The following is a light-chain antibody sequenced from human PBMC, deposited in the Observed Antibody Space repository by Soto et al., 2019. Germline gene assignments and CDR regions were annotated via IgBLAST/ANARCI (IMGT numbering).Light chain of an antibody. CDR2: LAS. CDR3: MQTLHTPQLT. V-gene: IGKV2-28*01. CDR1: QSLLHSNGYNY. Sequence: DIVMTQSPLSLPVTPGEPASISCRSSQSLLHSNGYNYLDWYLQKPGLSPRLLIYLASSRAAGVPDRFSGSGSGTDFTLKITRVEAEDVGVYYCMQTLHTPQLTFGGGTKVDIK. J-gene: IGKJ4*01.